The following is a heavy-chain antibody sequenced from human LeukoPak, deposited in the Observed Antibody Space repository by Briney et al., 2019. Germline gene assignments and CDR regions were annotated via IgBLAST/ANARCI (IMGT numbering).Heavy chain of an antibody. J-gene: IGHJ4*02. CDR2: IYHSGST. CDR1: GYSISSGYY. Sequence: SETLSLTCTVSGYSISSGYYWGWIRQPPGKGLEWIGSIYHSGSTYYNPSLKSRVTISVDTSKNQFSLKLSSVTAADTAVYYCARDRRAPNYYDSSGYSPTFDYWGQGTLVTVSS. V-gene: IGHV4-38-2*02. D-gene: IGHD3-22*01. CDR3: ARDRRAPNYYDSSGYSPTFDY.